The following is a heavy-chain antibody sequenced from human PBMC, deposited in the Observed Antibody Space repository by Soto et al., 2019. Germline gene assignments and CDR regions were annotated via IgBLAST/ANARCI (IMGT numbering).Heavy chain of an antibody. D-gene: IGHD2-2*01. CDR3: ARASIVPAANWFDP. Sequence: ASVKVSCKASGYTFTSYGITWVRQAPGQGLEWMGWISVYNGNTDYAQKFQGRVTMTTDTSTRTAYMELRRLRSDDTAVYYCARASIVPAANWFDPWGQGTPVTVSS. CDR1: GYTFTSYG. V-gene: IGHV1-18*01. CDR2: ISVYNGNT. J-gene: IGHJ5*02.